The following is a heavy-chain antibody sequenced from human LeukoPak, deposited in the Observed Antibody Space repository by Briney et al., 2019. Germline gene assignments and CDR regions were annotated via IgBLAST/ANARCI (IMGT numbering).Heavy chain of an antibody. J-gene: IGHJ3*02. D-gene: IGHD3-22*01. CDR3: ASPSKMVISRGGFDI. V-gene: IGHV4-38-2*01. CDR1: GYSISSGYY. CDR2: IYFSET. Sequence: SETLSLTCGVSGYSISSGYYWAWIRQPPGKGLEWIGSIYFSETKYNPSLKTRIIISGDTSRNQFSLKLSSVTAADTAVYYCASPSKMVISRGGFDIWGQGTMVTVSA.